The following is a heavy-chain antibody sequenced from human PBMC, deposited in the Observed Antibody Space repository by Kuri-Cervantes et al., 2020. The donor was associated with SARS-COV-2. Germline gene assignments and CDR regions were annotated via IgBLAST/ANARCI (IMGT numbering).Heavy chain of an antibody. Sequence: GESLKISCKGSGYSFTSYWIGWVRQMPGKGLEWMGIIYPGDSDTRYGPSFQGQVTISADKSSSTAYLQWSSLKASDTAMYYCARQASIVGATTGFDYWGQGTLVTVSS. CDR1: GYSFTSYW. CDR2: IYPGDSDT. J-gene: IGHJ4*02. D-gene: IGHD1-26*01. V-gene: IGHV5-51*01. CDR3: ARQASIVGATTGFDY.